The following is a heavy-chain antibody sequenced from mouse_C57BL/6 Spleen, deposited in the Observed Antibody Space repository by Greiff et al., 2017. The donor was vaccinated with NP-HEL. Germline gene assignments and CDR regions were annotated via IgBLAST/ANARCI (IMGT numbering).Heavy chain of an antibody. V-gene: IGHV1-18*01. CDR3: ARGRQIRLRSFYWYFDV. CDR2: INPNNGGT. D-gene: IGHD3-2*02. J-gene: IGHJ1*03. Sequence: EVQLQQSGPELVKPGASVKIPCKASGYTFTDYNMDWVKQSHGKSLEWIGDINPNNGGTIYNQKFKGKATLTVDKSSSTAYMELRSLTSEDTAVYYCARGRQIRLRSFYWYFDVWGTGTTVTVSS. CDR1: GYTFTDYN.